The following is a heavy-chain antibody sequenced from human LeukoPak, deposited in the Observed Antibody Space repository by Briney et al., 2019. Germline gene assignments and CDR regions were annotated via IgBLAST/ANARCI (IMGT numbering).Heavy chain of an antibody. CDR1: GFTFRNYA. D-gene: IGHD2-2*01. Sequence: GGSLRLSCAASGFTFRNYAMNWVRQTPGKGLEWVSYISSSSSTIYYADSVKGRFTISRDNSKNTLYLQMNSLRAEDTAVYYCARDDKVGHTFDYWGQGTLVTVSS. J-gene: IGHJ4*02. V-gene: IGHV3-48*01. CDR2: ISSSSSTI. CDR3: ARDDKVGHTFDY.